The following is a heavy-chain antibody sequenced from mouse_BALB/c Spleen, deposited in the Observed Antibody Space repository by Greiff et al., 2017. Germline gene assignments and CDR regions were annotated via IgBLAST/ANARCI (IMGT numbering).Heavy chain of an antibody. J-gene: IGHJ4*01. CDR3: ARGGYDVGPYAMDY. V-gene: IGHV5-6-3*01. CDR1: GFTFSSYG. D-gene: IGHD2-14*01. CDR2: INSNGGST. Sequence: DVMLVESGGGLVQPGGSLKLSCAASGFTFSSYGMSWVRQTPDKRLELVATINSNGGSTYYPDSVKGRFTISRDNAKNTLYLQMSSLKSEDTAMYYCARGGYDVGPYAMDYWGQGTSVTVSS.